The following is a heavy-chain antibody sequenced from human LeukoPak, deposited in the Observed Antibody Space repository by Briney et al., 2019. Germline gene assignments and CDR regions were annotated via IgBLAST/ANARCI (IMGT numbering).Heavy chain of an antibody. V-gene: IGHV3-48*03. D-gene: IGHD3-10*01. Sequence: GGSLRLSCAASGFSFSGFDMTWVRQAPGKGLEWIAHIGTSVNAIYYADSVKGRFTISRDNARDSLSLQMGSLRVEDTAVYYCAKDSVWFGDLLNWGQGALVIVSS. CDR2: IGTSVNAI. J-gene: IGHJ4*02. CDR3: AKDSVWFGDLLN. CDR1: GFSFSGFD.